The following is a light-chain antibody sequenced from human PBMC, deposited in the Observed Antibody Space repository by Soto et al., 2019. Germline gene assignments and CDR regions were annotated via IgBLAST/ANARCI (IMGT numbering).Light chain of an antibody. CDR1: QSVSSN. V-gene: IGKV3-15*01. CDR3: LQYNNWPPWT. CDR2: GAS. Sequence: EIVMTQSPATLSVSPGERATLSCRASQSVSSNLAWYQQKPGQAPRLLIYGASTRATGIPARFSGSGSGTDFTLTISSLPSEDFAVYYCLQYNNWPPWTFGQGTKVEIK. J-gene: IGKJ1*01.